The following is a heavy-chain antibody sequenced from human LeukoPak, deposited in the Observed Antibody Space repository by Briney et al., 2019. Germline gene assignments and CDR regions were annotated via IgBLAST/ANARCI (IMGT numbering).Heavy chain of an antibody. V-gene: IGHV1-8*01. D-gene: IGHD3-22*01. CDR1: GYTFTSYG. Sequence: ASVKVSCKASGYTFTSYGINWVRQATGQGLEWMGWMNPNSGDTGYAQKFQGRVTMTRNTSISTAYMELSSLRSEDTAVYYCARMYYHDSSGYSINWFDPWGQGTLVTVSS. CDR2: MNPNSGDT. CDR3: ARMYYHDSSGYSINWFDP. J-gene: IGHJ5*02.